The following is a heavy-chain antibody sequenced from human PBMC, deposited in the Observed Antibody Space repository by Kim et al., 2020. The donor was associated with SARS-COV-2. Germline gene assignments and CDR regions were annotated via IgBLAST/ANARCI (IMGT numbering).Heavy chain of an antibody. CDR2: IGTAGDT. CDR1: GFTFSSYD. D-gene: IGHD3-10*01. CDR3: ARGKAYYYGSGKLVGPYYFDY. Sequence: GGSLRLSCAASGFTFSSYDMHWVRQATGKGLEWVSAIGTAGDTYYPGSVKGRFTISRENAKNSLYLQMNSLRAGDTAVYYCARGKAYYYGSGKLVGPYYFDYWGQGTLVTVSS. J-gene: IGHJ4*02. V-gene: IGHV3-13*01.